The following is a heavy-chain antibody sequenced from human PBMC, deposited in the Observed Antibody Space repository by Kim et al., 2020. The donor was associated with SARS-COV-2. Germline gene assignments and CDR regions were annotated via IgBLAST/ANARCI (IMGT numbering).Heavy chain of an antibody. Sequence: SQYYADSVKGRFTIASNNSQNTLYLQMSSLRAEDTAVYYCVTGRNWTNLDYWGQGTLVTVFS. CDR3: VTGRNWTNLDY. V-gene: IGHV3-64D*06. D-gene: IGHD1-1*01. J-gene: IGHJ4*02. CDR2: SQ.